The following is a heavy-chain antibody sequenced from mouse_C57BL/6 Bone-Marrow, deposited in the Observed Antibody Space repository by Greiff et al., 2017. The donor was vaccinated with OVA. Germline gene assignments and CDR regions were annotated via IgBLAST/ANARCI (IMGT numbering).Heavy chain of an antibody. V-gene: IGHV1-81*01. D-gene: IGHD2-2*01. Sequence: VHLVESGAELARPGASVKLSCKASGYTFTSYGISWVKQRTGQGLEWIGEIYPRSGNTYYNEKFKGKATLTADKSSSTAYMELRSLTSEDSAVYFCARGGLPRSFDYWGQGTTLTVSS. CDR2: IYPRSGNT. CDR3: ARGGLPRSFDY. CDR1: GYTFTSYG. J-gene: IGHJ2*01.